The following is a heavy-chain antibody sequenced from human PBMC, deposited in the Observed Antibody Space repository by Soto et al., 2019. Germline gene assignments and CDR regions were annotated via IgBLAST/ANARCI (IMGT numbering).Heavy chain of an antibody. CDR3: ARVTSTGWRLMDV. CDR2: IDHGGSP. V-gene: IGHV4-34*01. Sequence: WETLSLTCAVSGGSFSGYYWSWIRQPPGKGLEWIGEIDHGGSPYFSPSLKSRVTISIDTSKNQFSLHLRSVTAADTAVYYCARVTSTGWRLMDVWGQGTTVTVSS. CDR1: GGSFSGYY. D-gene: IGHD6-19*01. J-gene: IGHJ6*02.